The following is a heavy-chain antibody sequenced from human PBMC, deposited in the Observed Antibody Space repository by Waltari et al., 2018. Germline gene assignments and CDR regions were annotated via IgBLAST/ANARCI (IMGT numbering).Heavy chain of an antibody. J-gene: IGHJ5*02. CDR3: ARGGPTRSEGGGGP. D-gene: IGHD1-26*01. V-gene: IGHV1-69*02. Sequence: QVELVQSGAEVKKPGSSVKVSCKASGGTFSSYTISWVRQAPGKGLEWMGRIIPNLGITNYEQKFQGTVTITADKSTSTGYMGLGSRRYEDTGVYYWARGGPTRSEGGGGPWGQGTLVTVSS. CDR1: GGTFSSYT. CDR2: IIPNLGIT.